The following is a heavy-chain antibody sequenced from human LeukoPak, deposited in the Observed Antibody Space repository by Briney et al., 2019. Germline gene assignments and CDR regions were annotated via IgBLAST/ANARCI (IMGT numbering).Heavy chain of an antibody. J-gene: IGHJ3*02. D-gene: IGHD6-19*01. V-gene: IGHV3-7*01. CDR1: RFTFSDYW. CDR2: INKDENQK. CDR3: VRNRGWYALDM. Sequence: GGSLRLSCAASRFTFSDYWMTWVRQAPGQGLEWVANINKDENQKQYVDSVKGRFTISRDNAKNSMYLQLNSLRAEDTAVYYCVRNRGWYALDMWGQGTMVTVSS.